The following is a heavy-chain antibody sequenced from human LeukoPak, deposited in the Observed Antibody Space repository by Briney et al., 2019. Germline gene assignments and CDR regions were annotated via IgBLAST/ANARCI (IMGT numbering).Heavy chain of an antibody. D-gene: IGHD3-22*01. CDR2: ISTYNGNT. Sequence: ASVKVSCKASGYTFTNFGISWVRQAAGQRPEWMGWISTYNGNTNYAQNLQDRVTLTTDTSTTTVYMELRSLRSDDTAVYYCARDKDEDYDTSGMFQYWGQGTLVTVSS. CDR1: GYTFTNFG. CDR3: ARDKDEDYDTSGMFQY. J-gene: IGHJ1*01. V-gene: IGHV1-18*04.